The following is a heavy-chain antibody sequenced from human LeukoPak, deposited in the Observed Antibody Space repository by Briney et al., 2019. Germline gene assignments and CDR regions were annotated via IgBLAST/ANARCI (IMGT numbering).Heavy chain of an antibody. D-gene: IGHD6-13*01. J-gene: IGHJ4*02. V-gene: IGHV3-21*01. CDR2: ISSSSSYI. Sequence: PGGSLRLSCAASGFTFSSYSMNWVRQAPGKGLEWVSSISSSSSYIYYADSVKGRFTISRDNAKNSLYLQMNSLRAEDTAVYYCAREGIAAAGKXGIDYWGQGTLVTVSS. CDR1: GFTFSSYS. CDR3: AREGIAAAGKXGIDY.